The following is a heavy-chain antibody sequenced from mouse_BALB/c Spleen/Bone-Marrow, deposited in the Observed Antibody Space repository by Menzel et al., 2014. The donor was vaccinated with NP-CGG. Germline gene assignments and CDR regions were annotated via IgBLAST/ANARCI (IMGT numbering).Heavy chain of an antibody. J-gene: IGHJ4*01. CDR3: ARHGSSYAMDY. Sequence: EVKLMDSGGGSVKLGGSLKLSCAASGFTFSNYYMSWVRQTPEKRLELVAAINRSGGSTYYPDTVKGRFTISRDDARNTLYLQMSSLKSEDTALYYCARHGSSYAMDYWGQGTSVTVSS. CDR1: GFTFSNYY. CDR2: INRSGGST. D-gene: IGHD1-1*01. V-gene: IGHV5-6-2*01.